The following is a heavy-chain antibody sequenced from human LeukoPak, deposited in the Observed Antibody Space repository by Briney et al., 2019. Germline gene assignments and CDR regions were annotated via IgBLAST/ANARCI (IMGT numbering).Heavy chain of an antibody. D-gene: IGHD6-6*01. Sequence: SETLSLTCTVSGGSISSSSYYWSWIRQPPGKGLEWIGEINHSGSTNYNPSLKSRVTISVDTSKNQFSLKLNSVTAADTAVYYCASNSSSGPVDYWGQETLVTVSS. J-gene: IGHJ4*02. CDR3: ASNSSSGPVDY. CDR2: INHSGST. CDR1: GGSISSSSYY. V-gene: IGHV4-39*07.